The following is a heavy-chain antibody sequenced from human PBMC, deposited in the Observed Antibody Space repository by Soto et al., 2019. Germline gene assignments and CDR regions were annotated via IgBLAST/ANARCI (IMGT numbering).Heavy chain of an antibody. CDR3: ARGPGIVGAQGWFDP. J-gene: IGHJ5*02. CDR1: GGSFSGYY. Sequence: SETLSLTCAVYGGSFSGYYWSWIRQPPGKGLEWIGEINHSGSTNYNPSLKSRVTIPVDTSKNQFSLKLSSVTAADTAVYYCARGPGIVGAQGWFDPWGQGTLVTVSS. V-gene: IGHV4-34*01. D-gene: IGHD1-26*01. CDR2: INHSGST.